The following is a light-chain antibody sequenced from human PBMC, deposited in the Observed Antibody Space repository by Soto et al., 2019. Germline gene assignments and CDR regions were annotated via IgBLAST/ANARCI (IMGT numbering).Light chain of an antibody. J-gene: IGKJ1*01. CDR1: QSISGW. V-gene: IGKV1-5*01. Sequence: DIQMTQSPATLSASVGDRVTITCRASQSISGWLAWYQQKPGTAPKVLISAASSLEGGVPSRFSGSGSGTEFTLTISGLRPDDFATYYCQQYVSYSPWTFGQGTKVEMK. CDR2: AAS. CDR3: QQYVSYSPWT.